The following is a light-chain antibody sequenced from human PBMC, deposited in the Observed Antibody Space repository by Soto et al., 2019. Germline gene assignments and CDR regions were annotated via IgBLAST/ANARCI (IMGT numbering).Light chain of an antibody. CDR1: HSVDIY. Sequence: ETVLTQSPATLCSSAGERATLSCRASHSVDIYLAWYQQKPGQAPRLLIYDASNRATGIPDRFTGSGSGTDFTLTISSLEPEDFAVYYCQQRKHWPPLTFGGGTKVEIK. CDR3: QQRKHWPPLT. CDR2: DAS. J-gene: IGKJ4*01. V-gene: IGKV3-11*01.